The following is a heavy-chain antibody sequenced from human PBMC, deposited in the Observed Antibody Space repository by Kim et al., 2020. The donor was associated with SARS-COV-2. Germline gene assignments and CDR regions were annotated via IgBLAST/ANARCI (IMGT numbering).Heavy chain of an antibody. J-gene: IGHJ4*02. D-gene: IGHD1-1*01. CDR3: VRDLNDGGEDY. CDR1: GYTFTTYH. Sequence: ASVKVSCKASGYTFTTYHMHWVRQAPGHGLEWMGIMKSSGDKSFSAQKFQGRLTLTADTSASTVYMELTGLTSNDTAVYFCVRDLNDGGEDYWGQGTLVIVSS. CDR2: MKSSGDKS. V-gene: IGHV1-46*01.